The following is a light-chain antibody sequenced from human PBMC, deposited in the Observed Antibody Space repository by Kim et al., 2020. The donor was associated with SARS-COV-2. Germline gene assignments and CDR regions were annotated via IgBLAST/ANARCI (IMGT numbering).Light chain of an antibody. Sequence: SVTLTSTLSSGHSSYASAWHQQQPEKGPRYSLKVNSDGSQSKGDGIPDRFSGSSSGAERYLTISSLLSADEADYYCQTWATGIWVFGGGTQLTVL. V-gene: IGLV4-69*01. J-gene: IGLJ3*02. CDR3: QTWATGIWV. CDR1: SGHSSYA. CDR2: VNSDGSQ.